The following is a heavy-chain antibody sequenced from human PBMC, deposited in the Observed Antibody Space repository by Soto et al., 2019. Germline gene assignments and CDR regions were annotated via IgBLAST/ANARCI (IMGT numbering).Heavy chain of an antibody. CDR3: ARGSPTTVTTWFDP. D-gene: IGHD4-17*01. Sequence: QVQLVQSGAEVKKPGSSVKVSCKASGGTFTNFAISWVRQAPGQGLEWMGGIIPVFGKAKYAQRFQGRVKLTAVESTSTDYMEVTSLTSDDPAVYDCARGSPTTVTTWFDPWGQGTLVTVSS. V-gene: IGHV1-69*01. CDR2: IIPVFGKA. CDR1: GGTFTNFA. J-gene: IGHJ5*02.